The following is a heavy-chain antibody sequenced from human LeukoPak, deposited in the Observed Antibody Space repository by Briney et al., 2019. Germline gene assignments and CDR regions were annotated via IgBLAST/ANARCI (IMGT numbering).Heavy chain of an antibody. CDR2: ITSSSSYI. CDR3: ARDPYSGNYGNDYYYYMDV. Sequence: GGSLRLSCAASGFTFSSYAMNWVRDAPGKGLEWISSITSSSSYIYYADSVKGRFTISRDNAKNSLYLQMNSLSPDDTAVYFCARDPYSGNYGNDYYYYMDVWGKGTTVTISS. V-gene: IGHV3-21*06. D-gene: IGHD1-26*01. CDR1: GFTFSSYA. J-gene: IGHJ6*03.